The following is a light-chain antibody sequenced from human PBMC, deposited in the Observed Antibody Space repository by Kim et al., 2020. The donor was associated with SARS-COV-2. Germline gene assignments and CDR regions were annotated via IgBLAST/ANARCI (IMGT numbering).Light chain of an antibody. CDR1: KLGDKS. J-gene: IGLJ2*01. Sequence: SPGQTASITCSGDKLGDKSACWYQQTPGQSPVLVIYQDSKRPSGIPERFSGSNSGNTATLTISGTQAMDEADYYCQAWDSSKTVVFGGGTKLTVL. CDR3: QAWDSSKTVV. CDR2: QDS. V-gene: IGLV3-1*01.